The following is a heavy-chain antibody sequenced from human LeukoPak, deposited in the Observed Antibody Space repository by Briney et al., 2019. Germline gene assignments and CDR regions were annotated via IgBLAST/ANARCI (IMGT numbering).Heavy chain of an antibody. V-gene: IGHV3-48*03. CDR2: ISRSGSTI. Sequence: GGSLSLSCAASGFTFSSYEMNWVRQAPGTGLEWISYISRSGSTINYADSVKGRFTISRDDAKYSLYLQMNSLRAEDTAVYYCAKSTVTNYFDNWGQGSLVTVSS. J-gene: IGHJ4*02. D-gene: IGHD4-17*01. CDR3: AKSTVTNYFDN. CDR1: GFTFSSYE.